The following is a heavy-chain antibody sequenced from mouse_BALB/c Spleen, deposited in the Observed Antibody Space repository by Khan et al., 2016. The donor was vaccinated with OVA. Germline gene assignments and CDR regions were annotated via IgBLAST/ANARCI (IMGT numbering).Heavy chain of an antibody. V-gene: IGHV3-2*02. Sequence: VQLQQSGPGLVKPSQSLSLTCTVTGYSITSGYGWNWIRQFPGNKLEWMGYISYSGSTNYNPSLKSRISITRDTSKNQFFLQLNSVTTEDTATYYCARTARIKYWSQGTTLTVSS. D-gene: IGHD1-2*01. CDR1: GYSITSGYG. CDR3: ARTARIKY. CDR2: ISYSGST. J-gene: IGHJ2*01.